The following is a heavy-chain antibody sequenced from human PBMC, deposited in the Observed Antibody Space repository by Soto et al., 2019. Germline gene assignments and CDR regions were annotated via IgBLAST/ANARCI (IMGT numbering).Heavy chain of an antibody. J-gene: IGHJ6*02. Sequence: SRTLSLTCAISGDSVSSNSAAWNWIRQSPSRGLEWLGRTYYRSKWYNDYAVSVKSRITINPDTSKNQFSLQLNSVTPEDTAVYYCAREKYIVVVPAACGMDVWGQGTTVTVSS. CDR1: GDSVSSNSAA. CDR2: TYYRSKWYN. D-gene: IGHD2-2*01. CDR3: AREKYIVVVPAACGMDV. V-gene: IGHV6-1*01.